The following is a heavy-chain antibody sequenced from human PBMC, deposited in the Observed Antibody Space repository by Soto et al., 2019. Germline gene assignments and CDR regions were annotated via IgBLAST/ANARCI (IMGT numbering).Heavy chain of an antibody. V-gene: IGHV1-69*01. Sequence: GASVKVSCKASGGTFSSYAISWVRQAPGQGLEWMGGIIPIFGTPDYAQKVQGRVTITADESTSTAYMELSSLRSEDTAVYYCSRDKDGQEGVGNYYYILDFWGKGTTVIVSS. CDR2: IIPIFGTP. CDR1: GGTFSSYA. J-gene: IGHJ6*01. D-gene: IGHD3-10*01. CDR3: SRDKDGQEGVGNYYYILDF.